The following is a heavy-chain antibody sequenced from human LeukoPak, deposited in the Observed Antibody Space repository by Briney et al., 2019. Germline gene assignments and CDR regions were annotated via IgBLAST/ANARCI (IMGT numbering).Heavy chain of an antibody. V-gene: IGHV1-2*02. Sequence: ASVKVSCKASGYTFTGYYMHWVRQAPGQGLEWMGWINPNSGGTNYAQKFQGRVTMTRDTFISTAYMELSRLRSDDTAVYYCARALTGDRDPYFDYWGQGTLVTVSS. D-gene: IGHD7-27*01. J-gene: IGHJ4*02. CDR3: ARALTGDRDPYFDY. CDR1: GYTFTGYY. CDR2: INPNSGGT.